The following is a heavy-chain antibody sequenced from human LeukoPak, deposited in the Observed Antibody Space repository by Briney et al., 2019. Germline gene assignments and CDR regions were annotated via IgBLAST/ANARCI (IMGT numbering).Heavy chain of an antibody. CDR3: ARRVGRRYSYGPNYFFDY. D-gene: IGHD5-18*01. CDR2: IYYSGST. CDR1: GGSISSTSYY. Sequence: SETLSLTCTVSGGSISSTSYYWGWIRQPPGKGLEWIGSIYYSGSTYYNPSLKSRVAMSVDTSKNQFSLKVTSVTAADTAVFYCARRVGRRYSYGPNYFFDYWGQGTLVTVSS. J-gene: IGHJ4*02. V-gene: IGHV4-39*01.